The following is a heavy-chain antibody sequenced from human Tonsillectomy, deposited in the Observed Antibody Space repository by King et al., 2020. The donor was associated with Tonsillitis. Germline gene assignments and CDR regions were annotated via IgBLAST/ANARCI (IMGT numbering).Heavy chain of an antibody. D-gene: IGHD5-18*01. CDR1: GGSISSYY. J-gene: IGHJ4*02. CDR3: ARHPNTAMAGWFDY. CDR2: IYYSGST. V-gene: IGHV4-59*08. Sequence: QLQESGPGLVKPSETLSLTCTVSGGSISSYYWSWIRQPPGKGLEWIGYIYYSGSTNYNPSLKSRVTISVDTSKNQFSLKLSSVTAADTAVYYRARHPNTAMAGWFDYWGQGTLVTVSS.